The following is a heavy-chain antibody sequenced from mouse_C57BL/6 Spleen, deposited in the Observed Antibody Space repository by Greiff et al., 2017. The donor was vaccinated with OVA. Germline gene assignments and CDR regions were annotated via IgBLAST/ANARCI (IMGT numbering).Heavy chain of an antibody. V-gene: IGHV5-16*01. D-gene: IGHD1-1*01. J-gene: IGHJ2*01. CDR2: INYDGSSS. CDR3: ERELLRSYFDY. Sequence: EVHLVESEGGLVQPGSSMKLSCTASGFTFSDYYMAWVRQVPEKGLEWVANINYDGSSSYSLDSLSSRFLISRDNAKKILYLQLSSLKTEDTATYYCERELLRSYFDYWGQGTTLTVSS. CDR1: GFTFSDYY.